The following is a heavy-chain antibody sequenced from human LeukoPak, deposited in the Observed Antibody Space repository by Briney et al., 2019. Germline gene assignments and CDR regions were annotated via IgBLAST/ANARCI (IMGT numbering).Heavy chain of an antibody. CDR3: AKRSCGGGSCNFDY. CDR1: GFTFSNYA. CDR2: ISDSGGAT. Sequence: PGGSLRLSCAASGFTFSNYAMSWVRQAPGKGLERVSAISDSGGATNCADSVKGRFTISRDNSKNTLYLQMNSLRAEDTAVYYCAKRSCGGGSCNFDYWGQGTLVTVSS. D-gene: IGHD2-15*01. V-gene: IGHV3-23*01. J-gene: IGHJ4*02.